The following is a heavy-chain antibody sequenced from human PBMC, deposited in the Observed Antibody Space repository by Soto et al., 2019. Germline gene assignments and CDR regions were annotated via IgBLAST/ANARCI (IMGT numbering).Heavy chain of an antibody. CDR1: GYTFTSYY. CDR2: SNPSDGRT. J-gene: IGHJ6*02. V-gene: IGHV1-46*01. CDR3: AKWHHYDTSGYYYPYYYSGMDV. Sequence: QVQLVQSGAEVKKPGASVTVSCKASGYTFTSYYMHWVRQAPGQGLEWMGISNPSDGRTSSAQKFQGRVTMNRDTATSTVYMELSRLSSEDTDVYYCAKWHHYDTSGYYYPYYYSGMDVWGQGTTVTVSS. D-gene: IGHD3-22*01.